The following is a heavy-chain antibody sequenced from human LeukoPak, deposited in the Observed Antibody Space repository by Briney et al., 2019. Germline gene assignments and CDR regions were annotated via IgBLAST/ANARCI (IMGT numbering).Heavy chain of an antibody. CDR3: ARGGGYGDYAFDY. V-gene: IGHV4-30-4*01. D-gene: IGHD4-17*01. CDR1: GGSISSGDYY. J-gene: IGHJ4*02. CDR2: IYYSGST. Sequence: SQTLSLTCTVSGGSISSGDYYWSWIRQPPGKGLEWIGYIYYSGSTYYNPSLKSRVTISVDTSKNQFSLKLSSVTAADTAVYYCARGGGYGDYAFDYWGQGTLVTVSS.